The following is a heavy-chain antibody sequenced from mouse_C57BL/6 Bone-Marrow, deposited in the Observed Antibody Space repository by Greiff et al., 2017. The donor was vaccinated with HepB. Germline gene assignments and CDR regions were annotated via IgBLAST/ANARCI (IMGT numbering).Heavy chain of an antibody. D-gene: IGHD1-1*01. V-gene: IGHV5-17*01. Sequence: EVKLVESGGGLVKPGGSLKLSCAASGFTFSDYGMHWVRQAPEKGLEWVAYISSDSSTIYYADTVKGRFTISRDNAKNTLFLQMTSLRSEDTAMYYCTRWPGSSLYFDYWGQGTTLTVAS. CDR3: TRWPGSSLYFDY. CDR1: GFTFSDYG. J-gene: IGHJ2*01. CDR2: ISSDSSTI.